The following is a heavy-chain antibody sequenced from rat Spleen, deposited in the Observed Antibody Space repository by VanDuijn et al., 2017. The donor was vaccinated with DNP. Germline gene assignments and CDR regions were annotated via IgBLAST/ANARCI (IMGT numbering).Heavy chain of an antibody. CDR3: TREDYNNYWYFDF. Sequence: QVQLKESGPGLVQPSETLSLTCTVSGFSVTSDSVSWVRQPSGKGPEWMGRMWYDGDTAYNSILKSRLSISRDTSKNQVFLKMNSLQTEDTAIYFCTREDYNNYWYFDFWGPGTMVTVSS. CDR1: GFSVTSDS. V-gene: IGHV2-63*01. D-gene: IGHD1-10*01. J-gene: IGHJ1*01. CDR2: MWYDGDT.